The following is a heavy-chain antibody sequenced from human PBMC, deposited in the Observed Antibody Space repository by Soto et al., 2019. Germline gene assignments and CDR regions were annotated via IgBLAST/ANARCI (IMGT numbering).Heavy chain of an antibody. Sequence: GESLKISCAASGFTFSDYYMSWIRQAPGKGLEWVSYTTSSGNTIHYADSVKGRFTISRDNAKNSLYLQMNSLRAEDTAIYYCARAKKNWFDPWGQGTLVTVSS. CDR2: TTSSGNTI. V-gene: IGHV3-11*01. CDR1: GFTFSDYY. J-gene: IGHJ5*02. CDR3: ARAKKNWFDP.